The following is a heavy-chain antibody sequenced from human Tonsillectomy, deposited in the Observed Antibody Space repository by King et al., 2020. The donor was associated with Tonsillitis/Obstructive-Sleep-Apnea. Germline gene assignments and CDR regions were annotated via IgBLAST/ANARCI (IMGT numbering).Heavy chain of an antibody. D-gene: IGHD5-18*01. V-gene: IGHV5-51*01. CDR3: ARRGYSHPYMDV. CDR1: GYTFTSYC. CDR2: IYSGDSCT. Sequence: VQLVQSGAEVKKPGESLKISCNGFGYTFTSYCIGWVGQMPGKGLEWIGIIYSGDSCTTYCPSFQGQVTISADKSISTAYLQWSSLKASDTAMYYCARRGYSHPYMDVWGKGTTVTVSS. J-gene: IGHJ6*03.